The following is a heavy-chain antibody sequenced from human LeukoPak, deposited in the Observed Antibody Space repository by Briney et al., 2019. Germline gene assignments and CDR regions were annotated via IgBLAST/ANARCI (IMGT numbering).Heavy chain of an antibody. CDR2: INHSGST. D-gene: IGHD3-10*01. Sequence: SETLSLTCAVYGGSFSGYYWSWIRQPPGKGLEWIGEINHSGSTNYNPSLKSRVTISVDTSKNQFSLKLSSVTVADTAVYYCAREVNNYGSGSYYTDYWGQGTLVTVSS. V-gene: IGHV4-34*01. CDR1: GGSFSGYY. J-gene: IGHJ4*02. CDR3: AREVNNYGSGSYYTDY.